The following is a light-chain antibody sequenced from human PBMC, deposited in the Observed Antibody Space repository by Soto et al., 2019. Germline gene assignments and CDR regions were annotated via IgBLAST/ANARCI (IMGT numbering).Light chain of an antibody. CDR2: AAS. CDR3: QQSYSSPLT. CDR1: QDIRKY. V-gene: IGKV1-39*01. J-gene: IGKJ4*01. Sequence: IQMTQSPSSLSASVGDRVTITCQATQDIRKYLNWYQQKPGKAPNLLIYAASTLQSGVPSRFSGSGSGTDFTLTISSLQPEDFATYYCQQSYSSPLTFGGGTKVDNK.